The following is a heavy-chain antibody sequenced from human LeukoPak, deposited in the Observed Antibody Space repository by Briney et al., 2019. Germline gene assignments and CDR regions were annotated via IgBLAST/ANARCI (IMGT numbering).Heavy chain of an antibody. D-gene: IGHD6-13*01. J-gene: IGHJ4*02. CDR1: GYTFTGYY. V-gene: IGHV1-2*06. CDR3: ASWARAAADHDY. CDR2: INSITGGT. Sequence: ASVKVSCKAPGYTFTGYYMYWVRQAPGQGLEWMGQINSITGGTNYAQKFQGRVTMTRNTSISTAYMELSRLRSDDTAVYYCASWARAAADHDYWGQGTLVTVSS.